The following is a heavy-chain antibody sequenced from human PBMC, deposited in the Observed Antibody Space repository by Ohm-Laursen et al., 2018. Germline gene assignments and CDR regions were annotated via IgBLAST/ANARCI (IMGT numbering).Heavy chain of an antibody. J-gene: IGHJ6*02. CDR1: GGTFSSYA. V-gene: IGHV1-69*04. D-gene: IGHD6-13*01. CDR2: IIPILGIA. Sequence: GASVKVSCKASGGTFSSYAISWVRQAPGQGLEWMGRIIPILGIANYAQKFQGRVTITADKSTSTAYMELSSLRSEDTAVYYCARGPSSWYCYGMDVWGQGTTVTVSS. CDR3: ARGPSSWYCYGMDV.